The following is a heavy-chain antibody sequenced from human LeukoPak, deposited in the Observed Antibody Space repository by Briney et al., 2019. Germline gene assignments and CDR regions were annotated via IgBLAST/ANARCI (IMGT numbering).Heavy chain of an antibody. CDR1: GFTFSSYW. Sequence: GGSLRLSCAASGFTFSSYWMHWVRQAPGKGLVWVSRINSDGSSTSYADSVKGRFTISRDNAKNTLYLQMNSLRAEDTAVYYCARVPVAAAGTNYYYGMDVWGQGTTVTVSS. D-gene: IGHD6-13*01. J-gene: IGHJ6*02. CDR2: INSDGSST. V-gene: IGHV3-74*01. CDR3: ARVPVAAAGTNYYYGMDV.